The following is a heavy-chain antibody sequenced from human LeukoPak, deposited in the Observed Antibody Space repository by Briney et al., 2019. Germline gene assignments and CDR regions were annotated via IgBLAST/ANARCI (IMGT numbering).Heavy chain of an antibody. CDR2: ISGTSSYM. V-gene: IGHV3-21*01. CDR1: GFNFRDHS. CDR3: ARDLHYYGSGP. J-gene: IGHJ5*02. Sequence: GGSLRLSCVAYGFNFRDHSMNWVRQAPGKGLDWVSGISGTSSYMYYGDSVKGRFTVSRDNARNSLYLQMESLRVEDTAVYYCARDLHYYGSGPWGQGTLVTVSS. D-gene: IGHD3-10*01.